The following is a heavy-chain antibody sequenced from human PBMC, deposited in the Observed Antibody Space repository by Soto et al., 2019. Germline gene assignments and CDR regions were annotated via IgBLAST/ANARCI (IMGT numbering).Heavy chain of an antibody. D-gene: IGHD5-12*01. CDR3: ASLSPGYGRFDY. J-gene: IGHJ4*02. V-gene: IGHV4-39*01. CDR2: IYYSGST. Sequence: SETLSLTCTVSGGSISSSSYYWGWIHQPPGKGLEWIGSIYYSGSTYYNPSLKSRVTISVDTSKNQFSLKLSSVTAADTAVYYCASLSPGYGRFDYWGQGTLVTVSS. CDR1: GGSISSSSYY.